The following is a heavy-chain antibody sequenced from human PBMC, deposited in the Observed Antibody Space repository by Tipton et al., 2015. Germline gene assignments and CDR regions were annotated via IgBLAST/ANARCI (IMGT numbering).Heavy chain of an antibody. J-gene: IGHJ6*02. CDR3: TKDSTLYYDFWSGYVGRYHYYYGLDV. V-gene: IGHV1-69*01. CDR2: IIPLLGTT. Sequence: QSGPEVKKPGSSVKVSCKASGDTFNRYAISWVRQAPGQGLEWMGGIIPLLGTTNYAQKFQGRVTITADRFTRTTYMELSSLRSEDTAVYYCTKDSTLYYDFWSGYVGRYHYYYGLDVWGQGTTVTVSS. D-gene: IGHD3-3*01. CDR1: GDTFNRYA.